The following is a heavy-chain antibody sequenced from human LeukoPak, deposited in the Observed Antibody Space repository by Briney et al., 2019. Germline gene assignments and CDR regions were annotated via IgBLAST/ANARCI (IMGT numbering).Heavy chain of an antibody. CDR1: GFTFSNFA. CDR2: IRGSGDST. CDR3: AKGPSIAAAGTFDP. J-gene: IGHJ5*02. Sequence: PGGSLRLSCAASGFTFSNFAMNWVRQAPGKGLEWVSAIRGSGDSTYYADSVTGRFTISRDNSKNTLYLQMNSLRAEDTAIYYCAKGPSIAAAGTFDPWGQGTLVTVSS. D-gene: IGHD6-13*01. V-gene: IGHV3-23*01.